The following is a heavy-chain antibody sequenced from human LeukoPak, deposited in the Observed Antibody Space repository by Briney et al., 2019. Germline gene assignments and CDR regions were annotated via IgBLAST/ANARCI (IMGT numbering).Heavy chain of an antibody. D-gene: IGHD6-13*01. CDR3: AKGIASSSWYQFDY. J-gene: IGHJ4*02. V-gene: IGHV3-30*04. CDR2: ISYDGSNK. CDR1: GFTFSSYA. Sequence: GRSLRLSCAASGFTFSSYAMHWVRQAPGKGLEWVAVISYDGSNKYYADSVKGRFTISRDNSKNTLSLQMNSLRAEDTAVYYCAKGIASSSWYQFDYWGQGTLVTVSS.